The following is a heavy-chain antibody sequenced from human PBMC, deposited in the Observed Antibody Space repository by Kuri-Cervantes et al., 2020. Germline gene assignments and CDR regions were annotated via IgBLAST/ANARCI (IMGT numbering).Heavy chain of an antibody. D-gene: IGHD3-10*01. CDR3: ASPGGVYGTGSYYNGGYY. CDR1: GGSISSSSYY. J-gene: IGHJ4*02. CDR2: ISSSGSTI. Sequence: GESLKISCTVSGGSISSSSYYWGWIRQPPGKGLEWVSYISSSGSTIYYADSVKGRFTISRDNAKNSLYLQMNSLRAEDTAVYYCASPGGVYGTGSYYNGGYYWGQGTLVTVSS. V-gene: IGHV3-11*01.